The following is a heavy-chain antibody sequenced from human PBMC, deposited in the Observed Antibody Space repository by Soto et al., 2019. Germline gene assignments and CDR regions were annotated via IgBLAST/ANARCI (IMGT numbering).Heavy chain of an antibody. Sequence: SETLSLTCTVSGGSISSYYWSWIRQPPGKGLEWIGYIYYSGSTNYNPSLKSRVTISVDTSKNQSSLKLSSVTAADTAVYYCARHPLTWHFDYSGQATLVTVSS. CDR3: ARHPLTWHFDY. CDR1: GGSISSYY. V-gene: IGHV4-59*08. J-gene: IGHJ4*02. D-gene: IGHD3-9*01. CDR2: IYYSGST.